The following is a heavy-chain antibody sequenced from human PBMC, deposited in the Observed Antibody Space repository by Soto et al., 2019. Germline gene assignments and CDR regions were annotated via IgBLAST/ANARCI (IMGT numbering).Heavy chain of an antibody. D-gene: IGHD2-21*02. V-gene: IGHV3-30*18. CDR1: GLTFISLD. CDR2: ISYDGSNK. Sequence: QVQLVESGGGVVQPGKSLRLSCVASGLTFISLDMHWVRQAPGKGLEWVAVISYDGSNKYYADSVKGRFSVSRDNSKNALFLQMNNLRSENTAVYYCAKPHSTVVTLAFAYWGQGTLVTVSS. CDR3: AKPHSTVVTLAFAY. J-gene: IGHJ4*02.